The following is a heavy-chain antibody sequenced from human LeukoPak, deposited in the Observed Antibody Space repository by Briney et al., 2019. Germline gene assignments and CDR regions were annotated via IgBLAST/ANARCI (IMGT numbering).Heavy chain of an antibody. CDR3: ARARIVGATIDY. V-gene: IGHV1-24*01. Sequence: ASVKVSCKVSGYTLTELSVHWVRQAPGKGLEWMGGFDPEDGETIYAQKFQGRVTMTEDTSTDTAYMELSSLRSEDTAVYYCARARIVGATIDYWGQGTLVTVSS. CDR2: FDPEDGET. J-gene: IGHJ4*02. CDR1: GYTLTELS. D-gene: IGHD1-26*01.